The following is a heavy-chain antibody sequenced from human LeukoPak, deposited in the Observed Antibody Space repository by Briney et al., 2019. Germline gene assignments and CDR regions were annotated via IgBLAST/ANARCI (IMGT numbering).Heavy chain of an antibody. CDR3: ARVQGHTMVREYYFDY. V-gene: IGHV3-53*01. CDR1: GFTVSSNY. D-gene: IGHD3-10*01. J-gene: IGHJ4*02. CDR2: IYSGGST. Sequence: GGSLRLSCAASGFTVSSNYMSWVRQAPGKGLEWVSVIYSGGSTYYADSVKGRFTISRDNSENTLYLQMNSLRAEDTAVYYCARVQGHTMVREYYFDYWGQGTLVTVSS.